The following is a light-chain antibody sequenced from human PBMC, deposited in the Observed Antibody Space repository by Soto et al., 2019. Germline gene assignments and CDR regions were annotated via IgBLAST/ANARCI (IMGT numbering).Light chain of an antibody. CDR1: QSVLSN. J-gene: IGKJ5*01. CDR2: GAS. Sequence: ELVMTQSPATLSVSPGERATLSCRASQSVLSNLAWYQQKPGQAPSLLIYGASTRATGIPARFSVSVSGTEFTLSLSSLQSEDGEVYDGQQYNNWPITFGQGTRLEIK. V-gene: IGKV3-15*01. CDR3: QQYNNWPIT.